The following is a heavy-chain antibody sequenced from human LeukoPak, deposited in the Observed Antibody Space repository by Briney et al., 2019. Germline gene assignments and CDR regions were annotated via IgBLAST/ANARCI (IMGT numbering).Heavy chain of an antibody. J-gene: IGHJ3*02. V-gene: IGHV4-30-2*01. D-gene: IGHD3-22*01. CDR1: GGSISSGGYS. CDR2: IYHSGST. Sequence: SETLSLTCAVSGGSISSGGYSWSWIRQPPGKGLEWIGYIYHSGSTYYNPSLKSRVTISVDRSKSQFSLKLSSVTAADTAVYYCARAPTYYYDSSGYPVYAFDIWGQGTMVTVSS. CDR3: ARAPTYYYDSSGYPVYAFDI.